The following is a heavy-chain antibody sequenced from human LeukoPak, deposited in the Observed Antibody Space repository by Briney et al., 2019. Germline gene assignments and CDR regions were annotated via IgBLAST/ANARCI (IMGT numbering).Heavy chain of an antibody. CDR1: GGSISSGGYS. CDR2: IYHSGST. D-gene: IGHD5-12*01. CDR3: ARGVATPDLDYYFDY. Sequence: SQTLSLTCAVSGGSISSGGYSWSWIRQPPGKGLEWIGYIYHSGSTYYNPSLKSRVTISVDRFKNQFSLKLSSVTAADTAVYYCARGVATPDLDYYFDYWGQGTLVTVSS. J-gene: IGHJ4*02. V-gene: IGHV4-30-2*01.